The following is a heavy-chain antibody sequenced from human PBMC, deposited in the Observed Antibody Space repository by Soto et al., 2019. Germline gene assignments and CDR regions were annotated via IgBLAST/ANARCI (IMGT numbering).Heavy chain of an antibody. Sequence: EVQLLESGGGLVQPGRSLRLSCTASGFTFSSHAMTWVRQAPGKGLEWVSGLSDSGDSIYYADSVKGRFTIYRDNSMNTMYLQMHTLRVEDADVDYCERVYGRWYAGFCDIWGQGTLVSVSS. CDR3: ERVYGRWYAGFCDI. V-gene: IGHV3-23*01. J-gene: IGHJ4*02. D-gene: IGHD2-2*01. CDR2: LSDSGDSI. CDR1: GFTFSSHA.